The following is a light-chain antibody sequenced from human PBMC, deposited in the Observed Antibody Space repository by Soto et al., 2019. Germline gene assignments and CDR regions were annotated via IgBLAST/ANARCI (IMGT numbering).Light chain of an antibody. J-gene: IGKJ5*01. Sequence: DIQMTQSPSSLSASVGDRVTIPCRASQSISSYLNWYQQKPGKAPKLLIYAASSLQSGVPSRFSGSGSGTDFTLTISSLQPEDFATYYCQQSYRISITFGQGTRLEI. V-gene: IGKV1-39*01. CDR2: AAS. CDR1: QSISSY. CDR3: QQSYRISIT.